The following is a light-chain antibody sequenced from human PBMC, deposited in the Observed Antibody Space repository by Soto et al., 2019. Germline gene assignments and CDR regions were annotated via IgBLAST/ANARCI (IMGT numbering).Light chain of an antibody. V-gene: IGKV3-20*01. CDR2: GIS. CDR3: QQHGQWPIT. J-gene: IGKJ5*01. Sequence: EIVLTQSPGTLSLSPGERATLSCRASQSVSSSFLSWYQQKRGQAPRLLIYGISKGATDRPDRFSGSGSGTEFTLTISSLQPEDFATYYCQQHGQWPITFGQGTRLEIK. CDR1: QSVSSSF.